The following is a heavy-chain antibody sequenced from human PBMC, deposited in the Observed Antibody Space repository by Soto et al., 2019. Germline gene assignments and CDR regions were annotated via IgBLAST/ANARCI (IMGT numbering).Heavy chain of an antibody. Sequence: QLQLQESGPGLVKPSETLSLTCTVSGGSISSSSYYWGWIRQPPGKGLEWIGSIYYSGSTYYNPSLKGRVTISVDTSKNQFSLKLSSVTAADTAVYYCATLAYSSGWYRGYWGQGTLVTVSS. CDR1: GGSISSSSYY. J-gene: IGHJ4*02. D-gene: IGHD6-19*01. V-gene: IGHV4-39*01. CDR2: IYYSGST. CDR3: ATLAYSSGWYRGY.